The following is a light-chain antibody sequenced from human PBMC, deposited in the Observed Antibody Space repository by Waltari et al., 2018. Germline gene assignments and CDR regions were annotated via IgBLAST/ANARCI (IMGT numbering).Light chain of an antibody. J-gene: IGLJ2*01. CDR1: SSYVGVYNY. CDR2: EVS. CDR3: SSYTSSSTLVV. Sequence: QSALTQPASVSGSPGQSITISCTGTSSYVGVYNYVSWYQPHPGKAPKLMIYEVSNRPSGVSNRFSGSKSGNTASLTISGLQAEDEADYYCSSYTSSSTLVVFGGGTKLTVL. V-gene: IGLV2-14*01.